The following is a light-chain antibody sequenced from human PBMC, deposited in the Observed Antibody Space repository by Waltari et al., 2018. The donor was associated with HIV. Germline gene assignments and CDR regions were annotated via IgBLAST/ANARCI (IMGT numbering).Light chain of an antibody. Sequence: SYELTQPPSVSVSPGQTARITCSGDALPKKSVYWYQQRPGQAPVLVMYKDSERPSGIPERFSGSSSGTTVTLTISGVQAEDEAAYYCQSADSSGTYVFGTGTKVTVL. CDR2: KDS. V-gene: IGLV3-25*03. CDR1: ALPKKS. J-gene: IGLJ1*01. CDR3: QSADSSGTYV.